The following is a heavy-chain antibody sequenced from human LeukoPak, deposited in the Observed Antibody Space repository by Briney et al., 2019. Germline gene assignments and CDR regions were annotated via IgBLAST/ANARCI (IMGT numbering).Heavy chain of an antibody. J-gene: IGHJ4*02. V-gene: IGHV1-8*01. D-gene: IGHD5-24*01. CDR2: MNPNSGNT. CDR1: GYTFTSYD. Sequence: ASVKVSCKASGYTFTSYDINWVRQATGQGLERIGWMNPNSGNTGYAQKFQGRVTMTRNTSISTAYMELRRLKSDDTAVYYCARGPRDGYNNETCHYWGRETLLPAPS. CDR3: ARGPRDGYNNETCHY.